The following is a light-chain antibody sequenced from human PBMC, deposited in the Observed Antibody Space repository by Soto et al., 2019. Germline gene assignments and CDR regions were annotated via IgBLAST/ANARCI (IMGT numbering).Light chain of an antibody. J-gene: IGLJ2*01. CDR3: TPSTNSTTMI. V-gene: IGLV2-14*03. CDR2: DVN. Sequence: QSVLTQPASVSGSPGQSITISCTGTSSDIGAYNFVSWYQQHPGKAPKLILYDVNIRPAGVSNPFSGSKSGNTASQTISGLQGEDEACYYCTPSTNSTTMIFGGGTMLTVL. CDR1: SSDIGAYNF.